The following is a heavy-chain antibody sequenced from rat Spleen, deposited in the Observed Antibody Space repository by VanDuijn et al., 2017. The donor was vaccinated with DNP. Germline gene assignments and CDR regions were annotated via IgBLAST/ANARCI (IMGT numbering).Heavy chain of an antibody. CDR2: MQSGGGT. CDR3: ARSGGAGGDY. J-gene: IGHJ2*01. V-gene: IGHV2-19*01. D-gene: IGHD4-3*01. Sequence: QVQLTESGPGLVQPSETLSLTCAVSGFSLTGYSVFWVRQPPGKGLEWMGRMQSGGGTDYISALKSRLSISRDTSRSQVFLKMNSVQTEDTALYFGARSGGAGGDYWGQGVMVTVSS. CDR1: GFSLTGYS.